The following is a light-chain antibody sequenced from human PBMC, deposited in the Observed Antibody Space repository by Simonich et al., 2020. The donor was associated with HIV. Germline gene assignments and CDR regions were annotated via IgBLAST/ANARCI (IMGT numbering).Light chain of an antibody. CDR3: QQYYDTPYT. CDR1: KSVLYSSNNKNY. J-gene: IGKJ2*01. Sequence: DIVMTQSPDSLTVSLGERATINCKSSKSVLYSSNNKNYLGWYQHKPGKPPKLLIYWASTRESGFPDRFSGSGSGTDFTLTISSLQAEDVAVYYCQQYYDTPYTFGQGTKLEIK. V-gene: IGKV4-1*01. CDR2: WAS.